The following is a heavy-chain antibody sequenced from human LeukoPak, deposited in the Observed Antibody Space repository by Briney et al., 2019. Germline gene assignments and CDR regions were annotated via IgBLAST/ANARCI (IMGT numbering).Heavy chain of an antibody. V-gene: IGHV4-59*08. Sequence: SETLSLTCTVSGGSISSYYWSWIRQPPGKGLEWIGYIYYSGSTNYNPSLKSRVTISVDTSRNQFSLKLSSVTAADTAVYYCARGGIPDYWGQGILVTVSS. CDR2: IYYSGST. CDR3: ARGGIPDY. J-gene: IGHJ4*02. CDR1: GGSISSYY. D-gene: IGHD2-21*01.